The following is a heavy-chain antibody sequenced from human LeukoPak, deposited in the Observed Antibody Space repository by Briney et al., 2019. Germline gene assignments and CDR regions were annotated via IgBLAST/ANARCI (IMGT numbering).Heavy chain of an antibody. V-gene: IGHV3-11*06. Sequence: GGSLRLSCAASGFTFSDYYMSWIRQAPGKGLEWVSYISSSSSYIYYADSVKGRFTISRDNAKNSLYLQMNSLRAEDTAVYYCARSLCSGGSCYGDWFDPWGQGTLVTVSS. CDR3: ARSLCSGGSCYGDWFDP. CDR2: ISSSSSYI. J-gene: IGHJ5*02. D-gene: IGHD2-15*01. CDR1: GFTFSDYY.